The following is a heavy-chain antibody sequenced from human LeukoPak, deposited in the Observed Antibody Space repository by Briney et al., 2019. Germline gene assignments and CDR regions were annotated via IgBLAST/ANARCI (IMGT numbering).Heavy chain of an antibody. V-gene: IGHV5-51*01. D-gene: IGHD3-10*01. J-gene: IGHJ6*02. CDR3: ARHRSYVWFGETFVVYGMDV. CDR1: GYSFTSYW. Sequence: GESLKISCRGSGYSFTSYWIGWVRQMPGKGLEWMGIIYPGDSDTRYSPSFQGQVTISADKSISTAYLQWSSLKASDTAMYYCARHRSYVWFGETFVVYGMDVWGQGTTVTVSS. CDR2: IYPGDSDT.